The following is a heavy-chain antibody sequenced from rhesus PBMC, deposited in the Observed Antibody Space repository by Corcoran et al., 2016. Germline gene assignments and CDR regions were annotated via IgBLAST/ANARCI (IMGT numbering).Heavy chain of an antibody. V-gene: IGHV4-80*01. Sequence: QVQLQESGPGLVKPSETLSLTCTVSGGSFSSYWWSWTRQPPGQGLEWIGEINGNSGITKYNPSLKSRVTISKYASKNQFSLKLTSVTAADTAFYYCARYLRGTSYFDYWGQGVLVTVSS. J-gene: IGHJ4*01. CDR1: GGSFSSYW. D-gene: IGHD1-44*01. CDR2: INGNSGIT. CDR3: ARYLRGTSYFDY.